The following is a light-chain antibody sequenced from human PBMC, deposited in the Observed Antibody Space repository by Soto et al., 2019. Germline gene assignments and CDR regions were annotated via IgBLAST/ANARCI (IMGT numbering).Light chain of an antibody. CDR2: VAS. Sequence: EIVLTQSPGTLFLSPGERATLSCRASQSVSSGYLAWYQQKAGQAPRLLIYVASTRATGIPARFSGSGSGTEFTLTISSLQSEDFAVYYCQQYSIWRTFGQGTKVDIK. J-gene: IGKJ1*01. V-gene: IGKV3-15*01. CDR3: QQYSIWRT. CDR1: QSVSSGY.